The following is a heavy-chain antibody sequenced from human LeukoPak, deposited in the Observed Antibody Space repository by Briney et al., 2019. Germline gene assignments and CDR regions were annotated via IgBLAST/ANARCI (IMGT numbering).Heavy chain of an antibody. CDR3: AKIAAVARVLSCGMDV. CDR1: GGSFSGYY. J-gene: IGHJ6*02. V-gene: IGHV4-34*01. CDR2: INHSGST. D-gene: IGHD6-13*01. Sequence: PSETLSLTCAVYGGSFSGYYWSWIRQPPGKGLEWIGEINHSGSTNYNPSLKSRVTISVDTSKNQFSLKLSSVTAADTAVYYCAKIAAVARVLSCGMDVWGQGTTVTVSS.